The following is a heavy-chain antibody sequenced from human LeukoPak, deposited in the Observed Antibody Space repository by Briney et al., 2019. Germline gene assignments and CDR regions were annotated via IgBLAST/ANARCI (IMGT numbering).Heavy chain of an antibody. D-gene: IGHD6-19*01. CDR1: GGSVSGHY. CDR2: IYASGGA. V-gene: IGHV4-59*02. CDR3: AREAPGVSGWTYFDY. Sequence: SETLSLTCAVSGGSVSGHYWDWIRQPPGKGLEWIGYIYASGGANYNPSLKSRVTISLDSSENRFSLKLTSVTAADTAVYYCAREAPGVSGWTYFDYWGQGSLVTVSS. J-gene: IGHJ4*02.